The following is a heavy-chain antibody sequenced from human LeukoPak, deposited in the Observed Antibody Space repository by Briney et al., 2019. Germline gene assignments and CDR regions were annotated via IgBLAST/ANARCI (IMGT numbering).Heavy chain of an antibody. CDR1: GGSISSGGYS. CDR2: IYHSGTA. J-gene: IGHJ3*02. V-gene: IGHV4-30-2*01. Sequence: SETLSLTCAVSGGSISSGGYSWSWIRQPPGKGLEWTGYIYHSGTAYYNPSLKSRVTISVDTSKNQFSLKLTSVTAADAAVYYCARLGQPNAFDIWGQGTMVTVSS. CDR3: ARLGQPNAFDI. D-gene: IGHD7-27*01.